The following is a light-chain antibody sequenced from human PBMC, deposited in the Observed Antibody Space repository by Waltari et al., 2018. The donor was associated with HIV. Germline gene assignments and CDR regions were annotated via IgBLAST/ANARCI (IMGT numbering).Light chain of an antibody. CDR2: RNN. CDR3: ATWDDSLSGSWV. V-gene: IGLV1-47*01. Sequence: QSVLTQPPSASGTPGQRVTISCSGSSSNIGSNYVYWYQQLPGTAPKLLIYRNNQGPPGVPYRFSGSKSGTSASLAFSGLRSEDESDYYCATWDDSLSGSWVFGGGTKLTVL. CDR1: SSNIGSNY. J-gene: IGLJ3*02.